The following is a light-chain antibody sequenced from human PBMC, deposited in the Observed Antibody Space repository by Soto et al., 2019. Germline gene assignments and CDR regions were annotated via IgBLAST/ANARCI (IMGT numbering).Light chain of an antibody. CDR2: GVS. V-gene: IGLV2-14*01. CDR3: SSYSSSSSVV. CDR1: SSDIGGYNY. Sequence: QSALTQPASVSGSPGQSITISCTGTSSDIGGYNYVSWYQQRPGKAPKLMVYGVSNRPSGVSNRFSGSKSGNTASLTISGLQAEDEADYYCSSYSSSSSVVFGGGTKLTVL. J-gene: IGLJ2*01.